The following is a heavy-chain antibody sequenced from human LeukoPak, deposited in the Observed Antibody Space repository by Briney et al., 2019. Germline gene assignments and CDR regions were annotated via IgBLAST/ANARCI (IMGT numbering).Heavy chain of an antibody. D-gene: IGHD5-18*01. CDR2: ISGSGGST. CDR1: GFTFSSYA. CDR3: AAAPSPDVDTAMVYYYGMDV. J-gene: IGHJ6*02. Sequence: PGGPLRLSCAASGFTFSSYAMSWVRQAPGKGLEWVSAISGSGGSTYYADSVKGRFTISRDNSKNTLYLQMNSLRAEDTAVYYCAAAPSPDVDTAMVYYYGMDVWGQGTTVTVSS. V-gene: IGHV3-23*01.